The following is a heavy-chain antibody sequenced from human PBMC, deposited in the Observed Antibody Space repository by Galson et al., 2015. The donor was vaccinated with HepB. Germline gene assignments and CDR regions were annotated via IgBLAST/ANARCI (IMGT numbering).Heavy chain of an antibody. Sequence: SLRLSCAASGFSFTNYWMSWVRQAPGKGLEWVANIKQDGSEKYYVDSVKGRFTISRDNAKNSLSLQMNSLRAEDTAVYYCARLIAAAGNDYWGQGTLVTVSS. D-gene: IGHD6-13*01. CDR1: GFSFTNYW. J-gene: IGHJ4*02. CDR2: IKQDGSEK. V-gene: IGHV3-7*01. CDR3: ARLIAAAGNDY.